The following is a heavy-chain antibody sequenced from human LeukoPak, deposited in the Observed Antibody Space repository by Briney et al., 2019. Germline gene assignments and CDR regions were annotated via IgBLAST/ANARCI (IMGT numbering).Heavy chain of an antibody. CDR3: ARQSYYYDSSGYYYYYYGMDV. D-gene: IGHD3-22*01. J-gene: IGHJ6*02. CDR1: GGSISSYY. Sequence: KPSETLSLTCTVSGGSISSYYWSWIRQPPGKGLEWIGYIYYSGSTNYNPSLKSRVTISVDTSKSQFPLKLSSVTAADTAVYYCARQSYYYDSSGYYYYYYGMDVWGQGTTVTVSS. CDR2: IYYSGST. V-gene: IGHV4-59*08.